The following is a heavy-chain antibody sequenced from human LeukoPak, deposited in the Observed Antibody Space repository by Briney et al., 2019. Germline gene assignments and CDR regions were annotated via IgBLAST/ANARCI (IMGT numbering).Heavy chain of an antibody. Sequence: PSETLSLTRAVYGGSFSGYYWSWIRQPPGKGLEWIGEINHSGSTNYNPSLKSRVTISVDTSKNQFSLKLSSVTAADTAVYYCARDQETTVTTTGTYYYYGMDVWGQGTTVTVSS. CDR3: ARDQETTVTTTGTYYYYGMDV. D-gene: IGHD4-17*01. CDR1: GGSFSGYY. J-gene: IGHJ6*02. CDR2: INHSGST. V-gene: IGHV4-34*01.